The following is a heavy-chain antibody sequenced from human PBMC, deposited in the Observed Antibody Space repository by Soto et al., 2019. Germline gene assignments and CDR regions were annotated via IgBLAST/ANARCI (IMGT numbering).Heavy chain of an antibody. CDR2: MNPNSGNT. CDR1: GYTFTSYD. J-gene: IGHJ2*01. V-gene: IGHV1-8*01. Sequence: QVQLVQSGAEVKKPGASVTVSCKASGYTFTSYDINCVRQATGQGIERMGWMNPNSGNTGYAQKFQGRVTMTRNTSIGTAYMELSSLRSEDTAVYYCASSGFVRQLVQKDGYFDLWGRGTLVTVSS. CDR3: ASSGFVRQLVQKDGYFDL. D-gene: IGHD6-13*01.